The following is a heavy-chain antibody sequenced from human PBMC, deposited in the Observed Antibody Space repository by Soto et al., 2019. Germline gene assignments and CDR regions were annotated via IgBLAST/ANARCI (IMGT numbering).Heavy chain of an antibody. Sequence: QVQLQESGPGLVKPSQTLSLTCTVSGGSISSGGSYWSWIRQHPGKGLEWIGYIYYSGSTYYNPSLKSRVTISVDTSKNQFSLKLSSVTAADTAVYYCARDGSGGSTLIGMDVWGQGTTVTVSS. CDR2: IYYSGST. CDR3: ARDGSGGSTLIGMDV. D-gene: IGHD3-10*01. CDR1: GGSISSGGSY. V-gene: IGHV4-31*03. J-gene: IGHJ6*02.